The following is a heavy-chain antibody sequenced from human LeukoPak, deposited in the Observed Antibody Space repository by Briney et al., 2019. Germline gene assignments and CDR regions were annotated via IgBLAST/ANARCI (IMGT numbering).Heavy chain of an antibody. J-gene: IGHJ6*03. CDR1: GYTFTSYY. CDR3: AREGRMVSIYYYMDV. Sequence: ASVKVPCKASGYTFTSYYMHWVRQAPGQGLEWMGIINPSGGSTSYAQKFQGRVTMTRDTSTSTVYMELSSLRSEDTAVYYCAREGRMVSIYYYMDVWGKGTTVTVSS. D-gene: IGHD2/OR15-2a*01. CDR2: INPSGGST. V-gene: IGHV1-46*01.